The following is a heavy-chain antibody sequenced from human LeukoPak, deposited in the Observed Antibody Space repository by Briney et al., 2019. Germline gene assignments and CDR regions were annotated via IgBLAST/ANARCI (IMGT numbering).Heavy chain of an antibody. D-gene: IGHD6-19*01. CDR1: GGSIGSYC. V-gene: IGHV4-59*08. Sequence: PSETLSLTCTVSGGSIGSYCWSWIRQPPGKGLEGIGYIYYTGGTNYNPSLKSRVTLSVDTPRNQFSLNLNSVTAADTAMYYCARHEGRSGWNGWYDHWGQGILVTVYS. CDR2: IYYTGGT. J-gene: IGHJ4*02. CDR3: ARHEGRSGWNGWYDH.